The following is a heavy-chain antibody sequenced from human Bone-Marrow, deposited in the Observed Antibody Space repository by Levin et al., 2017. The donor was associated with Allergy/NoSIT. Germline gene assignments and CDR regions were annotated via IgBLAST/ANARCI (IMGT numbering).Heavy chain of an antibody. CDR1: GFTFSSYA. V-gene: IGHV3-30-3*01. CDR3: ARSRCSGGSCYPPNWFDP. D-gene: IGHD2-15*01. J-gene: IGHJ5*02. Sequence: GESLKISCAASGFTFSSYAMHWVRQAPGKGLEWVAVISYDGSNKYYADSVKGRFTISRDNSKNTLYLQMNSLRAEDTAVYYCARSRCSGGSCYPPNWFDPWGQGTLVTVSS. CDR2: ISYDGSNK.